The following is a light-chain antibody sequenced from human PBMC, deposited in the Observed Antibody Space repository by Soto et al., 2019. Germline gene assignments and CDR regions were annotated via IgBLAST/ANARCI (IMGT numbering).Light chain of an antibody. CDR2: GVT. CDR3: SSYTTSSTLE. CDR1: SSDIGAYNY. Sequence: QSALTQPASVSGSPGQSITISCTGTSSDIGAYNYVSWYQQHPGKTPKLMIYGVTHRPSGASNRFSGSKSGSTASLTSSGLQAEDEADYYCSSYTTSSTLEFGGGTKLTVL. J-gene: IGLJ2*01. V-gene: IGLV2-14*01.